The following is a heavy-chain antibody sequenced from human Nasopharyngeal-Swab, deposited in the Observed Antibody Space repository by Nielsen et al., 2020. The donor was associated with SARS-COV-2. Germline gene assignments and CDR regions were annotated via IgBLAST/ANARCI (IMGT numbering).Heavy chain of an antibody. CDR3: ARDGGLGYSGYDTLDAFDI. V-gene: IGHV3-48*04. D-gene: IGHD5-12*01. J-gene: IGHJ3*02. Sequence: VRVGSGEAADGGSYISSSSSTIYYADSVKGRFTISRDNAQNSLYLQMNSLRAEDTAVYYCARDGGLGYSGYDTLDAFDIWGQGTMVTVSS. CDR2: ISSSSSTI.